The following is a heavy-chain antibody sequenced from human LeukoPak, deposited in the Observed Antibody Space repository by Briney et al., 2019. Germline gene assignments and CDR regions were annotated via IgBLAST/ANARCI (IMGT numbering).Heavy chain of an antibody. Sequence: SETLSLTCAVYGGSFSGYYWSWIRQPPGKGLEWIGEINHSGSTNYNPSPKSRVTISVDTSKNQFSLKLSSVTAADTAVYYCARGPGDSGPTDYWGQGTLVTVSS. V-gene: IGHV4-34*01. D-gene: IGHD5-12*01. CDR1: GGSFSGYY. CDR2: INHSGST. CDR3: ARGPGDSGPTDY. J-gene: IGHJ4*02.